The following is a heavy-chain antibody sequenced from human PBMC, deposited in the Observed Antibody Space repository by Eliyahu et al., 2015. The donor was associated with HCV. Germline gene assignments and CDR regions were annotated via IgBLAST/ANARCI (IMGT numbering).Heavy chain of an antibody. Sequence: QLQLQESGPGLVNPSETLSLTCSVSGGSINSNSYYWGWIRQPPGKGLEWIGSMYHCGDTYYNPSLRSRVTISVDTSKSQFSLKVSSVTAADTAVYYCASGWMVVTPPAPFDYWGQGTLVTVSS. CDR3: ASGWMVVTPPAPFDY. CDR2: MYHCGDT. D-gene: IGHD2-21*02. V-gene: IGHV4-39*01. J-gene: IGHJ4*02. CDR1: GGSINSNSYY.